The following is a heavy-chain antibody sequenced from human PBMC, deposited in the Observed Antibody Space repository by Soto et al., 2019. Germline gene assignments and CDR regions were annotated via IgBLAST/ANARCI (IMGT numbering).Heavy chain of an antibody. CDR2: IWSDGNNR. CDR1: GFMFSNHG. CDR3: VKGYKWNREAYAY. J-gene: IGHJ4*02. Sequence: GGSLRLSCAASGFMFSNHGMHWVRQAPGKGLEWVAVIWSDGNNRCYADSVKGRFTISRDNSKNTVYLQMNSLRAEDTAVYYFVKGYKWNREAYAYWGQGTLVIVSA. D-gene: IGHD1-1*01. V-gene: IGHV3-33*06.